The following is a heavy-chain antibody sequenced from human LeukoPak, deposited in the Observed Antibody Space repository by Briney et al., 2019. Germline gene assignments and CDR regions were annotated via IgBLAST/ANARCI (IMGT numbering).Heavy chain of an antibody. CDR2: ISGSGGST. J-gene: IGHJ3*02. Sequence: PGGSLRLSCAASGFTFSSYAMSWVRQAPGKGLEWVSGISGSGGSTYYADSVKGRFTISRDNSKNTLYLQVNSQRAEDTAVYYCAKQNLWFGNTFDIWGQGTMVTVSS. D-gene: IGHD3-10*01. CDR3: AKQNLWFGNTFDI. CDR1: GFTFSSYA. V-gene: IGHV3-23*01.